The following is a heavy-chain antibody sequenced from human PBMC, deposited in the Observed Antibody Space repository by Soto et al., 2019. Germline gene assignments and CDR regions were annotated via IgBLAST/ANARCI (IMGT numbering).Heavy chain of an antibody. D-gene: IGHD3-9*01. Sequence: SETLSLTCLVYGGSFSDYYWNWIRQTPEKGLEWIGEISHSGSTNYNPSLKSRVTISLDTSKTQFSLKLSSVTAADTAVYYCARGLDYDILTGYYGPYFDYWGQGTLVTVSS. CDR3: ARGLDYDILTGYYGPYFDY. CDR1: GGSFSDYY. J-gene: IGHJ4*02. CDR2: ISHSGST. V-gene: IGHV4-34*01.